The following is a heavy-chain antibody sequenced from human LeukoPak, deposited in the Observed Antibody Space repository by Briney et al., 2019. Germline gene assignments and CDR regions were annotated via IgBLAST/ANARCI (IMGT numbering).Heavy chain of an antibody. V-gene: IGHV1-46*01. D-gene: IGHD1-7*01. J-gene: IGHJ4*02. CDR3: ARDLFGTGTRDY. CDR1: GYTFTSYY. Sequence: ASVKVSCKASGYTFTSYYMHWVRQAPGQGLEWMGIINPSGGSTSYAQKFQGRVTMTRDTSTSTVYMELSGLRSEDTAVYYCARDLFGTGTRDYWGQGTLVTVSS. CDR2: INPSGGST.